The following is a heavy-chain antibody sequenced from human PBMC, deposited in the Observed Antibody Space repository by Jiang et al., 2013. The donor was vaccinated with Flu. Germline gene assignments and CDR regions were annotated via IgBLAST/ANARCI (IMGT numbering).Heavy chain of an antibody. CDR3: ARSDDGPSLTMSAFDI. CDR1: GYSFTSYW. Sequence: PGESLKISCKGSGYSFTSYWIGWVRQMPGKGLEWMGIIYPGDSDTRYSPSFQGQVTISADKSISTAYLQWSSLKASDTAMYYCARSDDGPSLTMSAFDIWGQGTMVTVSS. J-gene: IGHJ3*02. CDR2: IYPGDSDT. V-gene: IGHV5-51*01. D-gene: IGHD4/OR15-4a*01.